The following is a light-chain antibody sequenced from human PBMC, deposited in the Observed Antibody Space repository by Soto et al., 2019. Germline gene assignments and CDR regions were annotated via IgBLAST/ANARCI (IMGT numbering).Light chain of an antibody. CDR1: QGISSY. CDR3: QQYYSYGT. J-gene: IGKJ1*01. V-gene: IGKV1-8*01. Sequence: AIRMTQSPSSLSASTGDRVTITCRASQGISSYLAWYQQKPGKAPKLLIYAASTLQSGVPSRFSGRGSGTDFTLTISCLQSEDFATYYCQQYYSYGTFGQGTKVDIK. CDR2: AAS.